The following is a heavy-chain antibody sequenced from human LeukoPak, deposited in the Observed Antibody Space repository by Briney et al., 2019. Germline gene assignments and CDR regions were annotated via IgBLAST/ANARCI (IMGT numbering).Heavy chain of an antibody. CDR3: AKDAYGAYDSSGYYYF. V-gene: IGHV3-23*01. CDR1: GFTFSNYA. D-gene: IGHD3-22*01. Sequence: GGSLRLSCAASGFTFSNYALSWVRQAPGKGLEWVSAITGSGGSTYYADSVKGRFTISRDNAKNSLYLQMNSLRAEDTALYYCAKDAYGAYDSSGYYYFRGQGTLVTVSS. CDR2: ITGSGGST. J-gene: IGHJ1*01.